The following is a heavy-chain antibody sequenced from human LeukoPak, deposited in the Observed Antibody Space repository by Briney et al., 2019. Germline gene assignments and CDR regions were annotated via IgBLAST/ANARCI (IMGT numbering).Heavy chain of an antibody. CDR3: ARLYDSSGYYQIDY. CDR1: GGSFSGYY. CDR2: INHSGST. V-gene: IGHV4-34*01. D-gene: IGHD3-22*01. Sequence: SETLSLTCAVYGGSFSGYYWSWIRQPPGKGLEWIGEINHSGSTNYNPSLKSRVTISVDTSKNQFSLKLSSVTAADTAVYYCARLYDSSGYYQIDYWGQGTLVTVSS. J-gene: IGHJ4*02.